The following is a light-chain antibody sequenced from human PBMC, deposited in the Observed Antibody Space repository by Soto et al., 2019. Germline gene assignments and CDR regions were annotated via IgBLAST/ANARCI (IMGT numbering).Light chain of an antibody. J-gene: IGKJ4*01. Sequence: EIVMTQSPATLSVSPGERATLGFSACQSVSSNLAWYQQKPGQAPRLLIYDASSLESGVPSRFSGGGSGTDFTLTISRLEPEDFAVYYCQQFSSYPLTFGGGTKVDI. CDR2: DAS. CDR1: QSVSSN. CDR3: QQFSSYPLT. V-gene: IGKV3-15*01.